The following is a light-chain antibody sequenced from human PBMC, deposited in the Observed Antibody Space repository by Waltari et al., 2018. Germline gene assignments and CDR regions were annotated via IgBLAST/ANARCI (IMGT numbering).Light chain of an antibody. CDR3: HSRVVSNVRGA. CDR2: GKD. Sequence: SSELTQDPAVSVALGQTVRITCQGDSLRSYDASWYQQKPGQAPILAIYGKDNRPSGIPDRFSGSTSGNTASLTITGSQAEDEADYYCHSRVVSNVRGAFGGGTKLTVL. V-gene: IGLV3-19*01. CDR1: SLRSYD. J-gene: IGLJ2*01.